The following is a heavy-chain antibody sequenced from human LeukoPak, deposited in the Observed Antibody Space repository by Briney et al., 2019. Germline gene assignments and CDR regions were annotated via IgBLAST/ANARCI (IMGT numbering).Heavy chain of an antibody. V-gene: IGHV3-43*01. CDR3: VRGHGYNLEDYFDN. D-gene: IGHD5-24*01. Sequence: GGSLRLSCAASGFNFDDYTMHWVRQAPGKGLEWVSLVAWDGGGTFFADSVKGRFTVSRDNSKNSLSLYMNSLTTEDTALYYCVRGHGYNLEDYFDNWGQGTLVTVSS. J-gene: IGHJ4*02. CDR1: GFNFDDYT. CDR2: VAWDGGGT.